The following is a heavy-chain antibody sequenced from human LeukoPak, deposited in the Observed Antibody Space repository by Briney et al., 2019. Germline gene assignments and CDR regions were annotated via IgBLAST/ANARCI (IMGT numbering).Heavy chain of an antibody. D-gene: IGHD2-2*01. Sequence: PGRSLRLSRAASGFTFSSYAMHWVRQAPGKGLEWVAVISYDGSNKYYADSVKGRFTISRDNSKNTLYLQMNSLRAEDTAVYYCARDPIVVPAAIPGAVAGPLDYWGQGTLVTVSS. CDR3: ARDPIVVPAAIPGAVAGPLDY. V-gene: IGHV3-30-3*01. J-gene: IGHJ4*02. CDR1: GFTFSSYA. CDR2: ISYDGSNK.